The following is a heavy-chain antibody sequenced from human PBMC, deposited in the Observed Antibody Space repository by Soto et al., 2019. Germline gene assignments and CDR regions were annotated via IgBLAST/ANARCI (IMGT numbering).Heavy chain of an antibody. V-gene: IGHV3-23*01. CDR3: AKDRLAGNFDY. CDR2: ISATGGST. J-gene: IGHJ4*02. Sequence: GGSLRLSCAAFGLTLSTSSMNWVRQAPGKGLEWVATISATGGSTYYADSVKGRFTISRDNSKNTLYLQMNGLRVEDTAVYYCAKDRLAGNFDYWGQGTQVTVSS. CDR1: GLTLSTSS.